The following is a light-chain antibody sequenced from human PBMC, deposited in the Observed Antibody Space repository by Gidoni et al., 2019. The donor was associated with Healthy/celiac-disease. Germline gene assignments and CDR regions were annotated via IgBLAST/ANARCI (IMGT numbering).Light chain of an antibody. CDR1: QSVSSN. V-gene: IGKV3-15*01. Sequence: EIVMTQSPATLSVSPGERATLSCRASQSVSSNLAWYQHKPGQAPRLLIYVASTRATGIPARFSRSGSGTEFTLTISSLQSEDFAVYYCQQYHNWPPGRTFGQGTQVELK. J-gene: IGKJ1*01. CDR2: VAS. CDR3: QQYHNWPPGRT.